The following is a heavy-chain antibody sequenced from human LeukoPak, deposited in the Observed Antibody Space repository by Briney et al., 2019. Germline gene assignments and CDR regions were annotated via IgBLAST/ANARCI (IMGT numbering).Heavy chain of an antibody. J-gene: IGHJ6*03. CDR1: GYTFTSYA. V-gene: IGHV7-4-1*02. D-gene: IGHD5-24*01. CDR2: INTNTGNP. CDR3: ATKNGSQFPYYMDV. Sequence: ASVTVSCKASGYTFTSYAMNWVRQAPGQGLEWMGWINTNTGNPTYAQGFTGRFVFSLDTSVSTAYLQISSLKAEDTAVYYCATKNGSQFPYYMDVWGKGTTVTVSS.